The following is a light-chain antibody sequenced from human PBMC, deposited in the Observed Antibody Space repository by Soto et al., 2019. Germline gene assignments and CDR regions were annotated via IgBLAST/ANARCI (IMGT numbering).Light chain of an antibody. Sequence: EIVLTQSPATLSLSPGERATLSCGASQSVSSSYLAWYQQKPGLAPRLLIYDASSRATGIPDRFSGSGSGTDFTLTISRLEPEDFAVYYCQQYGSSLMYTFGQGTQLEIK. V-gene: IGKV3D-20*01. CDR1: QSVSSSY. CDR2: DAS. CDR3: QQYGSSLMYT. J-gene: IGKJ2*01.